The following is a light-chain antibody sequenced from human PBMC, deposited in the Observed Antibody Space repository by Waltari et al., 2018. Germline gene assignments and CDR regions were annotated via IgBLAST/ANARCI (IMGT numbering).Light chain of an antibody. Sequence: QSVLTQPPSVSGAPGQRVTISCTGSGSNLGDGYDEDWYQEIPGKAPQLLIYGITNRPAGVPARFSGSPSGTSASLAITGLQADDEADYYCQSYDTSLSVVFGGGTKLTVL. V-gene: IGLV1-40*01. J-gene: IGLJ2*01. CDR3: QSYDTSLSVV. CDR1: GSNLGDGYD. CDR2: GIT.